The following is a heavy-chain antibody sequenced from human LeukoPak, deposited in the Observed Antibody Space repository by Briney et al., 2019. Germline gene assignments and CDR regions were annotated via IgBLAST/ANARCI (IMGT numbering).Heavy chain of an antibody. J-gene: IGHJ4*02. CDR1: GFTFSSYW. V-gene: IGHV3-7*05. D-gene: IGHD3-10*01. Sequence: GGSLRLSCAVSGFTFSSYWMHWVRQAPGKGLEWVANINQDGSEKYYVDSVKGRFTISRDNAKNSLYVQMKSLRAEDTAVYYCARDDSGFGEILFDYWGQGTLVTVSS. CDR2: INQDGSEK. CDR3: ARDDSGFGEILFDY.